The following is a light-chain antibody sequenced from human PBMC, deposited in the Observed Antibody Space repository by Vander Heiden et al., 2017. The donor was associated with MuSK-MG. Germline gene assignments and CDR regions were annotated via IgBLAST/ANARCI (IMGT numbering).Light chain of an antibody. CDR1: SSNIGAGYD. Sequence: QSVLTQPPSVSGAPGQRVTISCTGSSSNIGAGYDVHWYQQLPGTAPKLLIYGNSNRPSGVPDRFSGSKSGTSASLAITGLQAEDEADYYCQSYDSSLSGSYVFGTGPKVNV. CDR2: GNS. V-gene: IGLV1-40*01. CDR3: QSYDSSLSGSYV. J-gene: IGLJ1*01.